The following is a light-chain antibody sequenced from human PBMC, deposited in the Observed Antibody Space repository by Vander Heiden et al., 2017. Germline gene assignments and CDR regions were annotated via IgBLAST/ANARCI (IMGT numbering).Light chain of an antibody. CDR3: QQCFNRTR. CDR2: AAS. Sequence: DIQMTQSPSSLSASVGDRVTITCRASRSISTYLNWYRQRPGTAPELLIYAASSLLSGVPSRFTGRGSGTDFTLTISRLHPEDSATYSCQQCFNRTRFAQGTR. V-gene: IGKV1-39*01. J-gene: IGKJ5*01. CDR1: RSISTY.